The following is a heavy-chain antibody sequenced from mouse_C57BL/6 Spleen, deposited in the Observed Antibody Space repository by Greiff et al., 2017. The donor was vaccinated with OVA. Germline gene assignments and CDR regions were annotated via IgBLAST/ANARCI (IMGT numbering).Heavy chain of an antibody. CDR1: GYTFTDYY. CDR3: ARCPPLTGFDY. CDR2: IYPGSGNT. V-gene: IGHV1-76*01. J-gene: IGHJ2*01. Sequence: VKLMESGAELVRPGASVKLSCKASGYTFTDYYINWVKQRPGQGLEWIARIYPGSGNTYYNEKFKGKATLTAEKSSSTAYMQLSSLTSEDSAVYFCARCPPLTGFDYWGQGTTLTVSS. D-gene: IGHD4-1*01.